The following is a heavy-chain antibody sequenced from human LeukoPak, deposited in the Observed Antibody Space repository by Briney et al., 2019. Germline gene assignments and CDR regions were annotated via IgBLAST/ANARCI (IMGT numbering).Heavy chain of an antibody. Sequence: SVKVSCKASGGTFSSYAISWVRQAPGQGLEWMGGIIPIFGTANYAQKFQGRVTITADESTSTAYMELRSLRSDDTAVYYCARSLGEYYFDYWGQGTLVTVSS. CDR2: IIPIFGTA. J-gene: IGHJ4*02. CDR1: GGTFSSYA. CDR3: ARSLGEYYFDY. V-gene: IGHV1-69*13.